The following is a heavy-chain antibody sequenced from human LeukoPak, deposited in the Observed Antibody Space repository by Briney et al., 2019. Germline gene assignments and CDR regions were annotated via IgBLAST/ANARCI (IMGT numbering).Heavy chain of an antibody. CDR3: ARGPLYSSSSSRWYFDY. D-gene: IGHD6-6*01. V-gene: IGHV3-20*04. CDR2: INWNGGST. CDR1: GFTFDDYG. J-gene: IGHJ4*02. Sequence: GGSLRLSCAASGFTFDDYGMSWVRQAPGKGLGWVSGINWNGGSTGYADSVKGRFTISRDNAKNFLYLQMNSLRAEDTALYYCARGPLYSSSSSRWYFDYWGQGTLVTVSS.